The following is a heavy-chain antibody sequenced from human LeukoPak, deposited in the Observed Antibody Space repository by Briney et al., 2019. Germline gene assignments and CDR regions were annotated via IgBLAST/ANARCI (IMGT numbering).Heavy chain of an antibody. V-gene: IGHV4-4*02. CDR2: IYHSGST. D-gene: IGHD3-10*01. J-gene: IGHJ4*02. Sequence: PSGTLSLTCAVSGGSISSSNWWSWVRQPPGKGLEWIGEIYHSGSTNYNPSLKSRVTISVDKSKNQFSLKLSSVTAADTAVYYCARATYYYGSGSYLRLQYYFDYWGQGTLVTVSS. CDR3: ARATYYYGSGSYLRLQYYFDY. CDR1: GGSISSSNW.